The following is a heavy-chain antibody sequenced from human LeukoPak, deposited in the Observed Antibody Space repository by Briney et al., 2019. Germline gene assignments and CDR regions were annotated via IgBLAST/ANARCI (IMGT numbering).Heavy chain of an antibody. Sequence: GASVKVSCKASGYTFTGYYMHWVRQAPGQGLEWMGWINPNSGATNYAQKFQGSVTMTGDTSITTAYMKLSRLISADPPLYYCARRSGVMADGSRFDYWGEGTLVTVSS. CDR2: INPNSGAT. D-gene: IGHD2-8*01. CDR1: GYTFTGYY. J-gene: IGHJ4*02. CDR3: ARRSGVMADGSRFDY. V-gene: IGHV1-2*02.